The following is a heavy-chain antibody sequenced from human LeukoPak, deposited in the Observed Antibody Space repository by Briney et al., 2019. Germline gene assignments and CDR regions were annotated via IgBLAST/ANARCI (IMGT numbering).Heavy chain of an antibody. D-gene: IGHD3-10*01. CDR3: ARDGGYYGSGTYTKLDY. J-gene: IGHJ4*02. CDR1: GFTFSSYN. Sequence: GGSLRLSCAASGFTFSSYNMNWVRQAPGKGLEWVSSISSSSTYLYYADSVKGRFTISRDNAKNSLYLQMNSLRDEDSAVYYCARDGGYYGSGTYTKLDYWGQGTLVTVSS. CDR2: ISSSSTYL. V-gene: IGHV3-21*01.